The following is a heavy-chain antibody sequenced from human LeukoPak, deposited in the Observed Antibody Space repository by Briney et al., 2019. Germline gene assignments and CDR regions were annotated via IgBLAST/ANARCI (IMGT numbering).Heavy chain of an antibody. CDR1: GYTFTSYQ. CDR2: MDPNSGNT. V-gene: IGHV1-8*03. CDR3: ATSSGNYHFDY. J-gene: IGHJ4*02. Sequence: ASVKVSCKASGYTFTSYQINWVRQATGQGREWMGWMDPNSGNTNYAQKFQGRVTITSNTSISTAYMELSSLRSEDTAIYYCATSSGNYHFDYWGQGTLVTVSS. D-gene: IGHD1-26*01.